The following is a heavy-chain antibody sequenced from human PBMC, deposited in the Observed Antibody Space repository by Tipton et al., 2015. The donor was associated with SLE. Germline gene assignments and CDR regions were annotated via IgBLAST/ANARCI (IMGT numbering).Heavy chain of an antibody. D-gene: IGHD3-3*01. CDR1: GGSFSGYY. CDR2: INHSGST. Sequence: TLSLTCTVSGGSFSGYYWSWIRQPPGKGLEWIGEINHSGSTNYNPSLKSRVTISEDTSKNQFSLKLSSVTAADTAAYYCARDRRGSGSFDYWGQGTLVTVSS. CDR3: ARDRRGSGSFDY. V-gene: IGHV4-34*01. J-gene: IGHJ4*02.